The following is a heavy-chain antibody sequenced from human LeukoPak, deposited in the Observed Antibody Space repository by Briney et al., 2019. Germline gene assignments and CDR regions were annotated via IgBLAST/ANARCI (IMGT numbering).Heavy chain of an antibody. J-gene: IGHJ4*02. CDR2: ISSSSGTI. D-gene: IGHD3-9*01. V-gene: IGHV3-48*01. CDR1: GFTFSSYS. Sequence: GGSLRLSCAASGFTFSSYSMNWVRQAPGKGLEWVSYISSSSGTIHYADSVKGRFTISRDNARNSLYLQMGSLRAEDTAVYYCARVVQDVTGADYWGQGTLVIVSS. CDR3: ARVVQDVTGADY.